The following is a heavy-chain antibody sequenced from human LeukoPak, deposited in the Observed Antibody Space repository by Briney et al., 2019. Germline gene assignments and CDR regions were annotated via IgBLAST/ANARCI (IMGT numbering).Heavy chain of an antibody. CDR3: ARGVTIFGVFCSFVY. V-gene: IGHV3-11*01. CDR1: GFTFSDYY. Sequence: GWALRLSCAASGFTFSDYYMSGIRQAPGKGLEWVSYISGSWSTRYYADSVKRRFTISRDNAKTSLYLQMNSLRAEDTAVYYCARGVTIFGVFCSFVYWGQGTLVTVSS. J-gene: IGHJ4*02. CDR2: ISGSWSTR. D-gene: IGHD3-3*01.